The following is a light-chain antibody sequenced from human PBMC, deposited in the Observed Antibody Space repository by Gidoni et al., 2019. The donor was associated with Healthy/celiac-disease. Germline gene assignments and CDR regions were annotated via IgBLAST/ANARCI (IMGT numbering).Light chain of an antibody. CDR3: LQDDDYPVT. CDR1: QAIRNA. J-gene: IGKJ4*01. V-gene: IGKV1-6*01. CDR2: AAS. Sequence: AIQMTQSPSSLSASVGDRVTITCRASQAIRNALGWYQQKPGKAPKLLIFAASSLHSGVPSRFSGNGSGTDFTLTISSLQPEDFATYFCLQDDDYPVTFXGXTTVXIK.